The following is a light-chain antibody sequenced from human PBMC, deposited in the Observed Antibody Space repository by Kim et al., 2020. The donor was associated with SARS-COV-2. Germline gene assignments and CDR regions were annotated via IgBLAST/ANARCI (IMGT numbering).Light chain of an antibody. J-gene: IGKJ1*01. CDR2: WAS. V-gene: IGKV4-1*01. CDR1: QSVLYSSNNKNY. Sequence: DIVMTQSPDSLAVSLGERATINCKSSQSVLYSSNNKNYLAWYQQKPGQPPKLLLYWASTRESGVPDRFTGSGSGTDFTLTISSLQAEDVAVYYCQQCYSIPWTFGQGTKVDIK. CDR3: QQCYSIPWT.